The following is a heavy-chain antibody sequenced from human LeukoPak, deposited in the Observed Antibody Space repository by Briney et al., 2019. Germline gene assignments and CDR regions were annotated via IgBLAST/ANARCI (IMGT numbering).Heavy chain of an antibody. Sequence: PGGSLRLSCAASGFMLSSYWMSWVRQAPGKGLEWVANIKQDGSEKYYVDSMKGRFTISRDNAKNSLYLQVNSLRREDTALYYCAKDFGPHYNYYYMDVWGKGTTVTISS. CDR3: AKDFGPHYNYYYMDV. J-gene: IGHJ6*03. D-gene: IGHD3-10*01. CDR2: IKQDGSEK. CDR1: GFMLSSYW. V-gene: IGHV3-7*03.